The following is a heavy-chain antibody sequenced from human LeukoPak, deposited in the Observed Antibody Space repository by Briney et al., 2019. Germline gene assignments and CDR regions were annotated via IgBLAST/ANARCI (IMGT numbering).Heavy chain of an antibody. CDR3: ARAQKYSYDAFDI. D-gene: IGHD4-11*01. CDR2: ILSDGSKE. J-gene: IGHJ3*02. V-gene: IGHV3-33*01. CDR1: GFTFSSYG. Sequence: PGGSLRLSCAASGFTFSSYGMHWVRQAPGKGLEWVAVILSDGSKEFYTDSVKGRFTISRDNAKNSLYLQMNSLSAEDTAVYYCARAQKYSYDAFDIWGQGTMVTVSS.